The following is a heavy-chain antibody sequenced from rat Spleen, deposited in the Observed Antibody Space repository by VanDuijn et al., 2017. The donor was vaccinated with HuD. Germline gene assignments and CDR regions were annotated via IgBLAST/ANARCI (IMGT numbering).Heavy chain of an antibody. CDR2: ITYDDTST. Sequence: EVQLVESGGGLVQPGRSMKVSCAASGFTFSNYDMAWVRQAPTKGLEWVASITYDDTSTYYRDFVKGRFTISRDTAKRTLYLQMDSLRSEDTATYYCARAMGIPSPFDNWGQGVMVTVSS. D-gene: IGHD1-9*01. CDR3: ARAMGIPSPFDN. V-gene: IGHV5-25*01. J-gene: IGHJ2*01. CDR1: GFTFSNYD.